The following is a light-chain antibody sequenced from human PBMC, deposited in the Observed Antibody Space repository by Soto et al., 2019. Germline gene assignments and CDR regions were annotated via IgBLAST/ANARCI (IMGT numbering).Light chain of an antibody. CDR1: SSDVGAYNY. J-gene: IGLJ3*02. V-gene: IGLV2-14*01. CDR3: SSYTNSKIVV. Sequence: QSALTQPASVSGSPGQSITISCTGTSSDVGAYNYVSWYQQHPGKAPKVLIYDVSNRPSGVSNRFSASKSGNTASLTISGLQAEDEADYYCSSYTNSKIVVFGGGTKLTVL. CDR2: DVS.